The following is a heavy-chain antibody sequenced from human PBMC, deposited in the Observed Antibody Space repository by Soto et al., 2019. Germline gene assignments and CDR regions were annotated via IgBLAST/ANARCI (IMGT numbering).Heavy chain of an antibody. J-gene: IGHJ4*02. D-gene: IGHD3-16*01. CDR1: GGSISSSSYY. CDR3: ARTVAPLGYYFDY. V-gene: IGHV4-39*01. CDR2: IYYSGST. Sequence: SEILSLTCTVSGGSISSSSYYWGWIRQPPGKGLEWIGSIYYSGSTYYNPSLKSRVTISVDTSKNQFSLKLSSVTAADTAVYYCARTVAPLGYYFDYWGQGTLVTVSS.